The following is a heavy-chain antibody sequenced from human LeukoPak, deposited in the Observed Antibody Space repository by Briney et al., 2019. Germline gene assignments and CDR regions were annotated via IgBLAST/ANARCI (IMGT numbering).Heavy chain of an antibody. V-gene: IGHV4-61*02. CDR3: AREAELLWFGELLCYFDY. CDR1: GGSISSGSYY. D-gene: IGHD3-10*01. CDR2: IYTSGST. Sequence: SSETLSLTCTVSGGSISSGSYYWSWIRQPAGKGLEWIGRIYTSGSTNYNPSLKSRVTISVDMSKNQFSLKLSSVTAADTAVYYCAREAELLWFGELLCYFDYWGQGTLVTVSS. J-gene: IGHJ4*02.